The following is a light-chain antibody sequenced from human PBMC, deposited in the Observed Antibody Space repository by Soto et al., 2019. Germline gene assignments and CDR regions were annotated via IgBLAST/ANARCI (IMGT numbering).Light chain of an antibody. Sequence: DIQITQSPSTLSASVGDRFTITCLASQYIITWLAWYKQKXGKAPKXXIYKASTLQSGVPSRFRGSGSGTEFTLTISGLQPDDFETYYCQQYVSYPWTFGQGTKVDIK. CDR1: QYIITW. J-gene: IGKJ1*01. V-gene: IGKV1-5*03. CDR3: QQYVSYPWT. CDR2: KAS.